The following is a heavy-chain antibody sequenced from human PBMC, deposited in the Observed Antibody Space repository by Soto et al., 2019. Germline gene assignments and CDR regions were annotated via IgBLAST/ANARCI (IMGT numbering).Heavy chain of an antibody. J-gene: IGHJ4*02. CDR3: VKALHSSIFDY. Sequence: GWSLRLSCAASGFTFSNYAMNWVRQAPGKRLEWVSTIHKSGGRTYYADSVKGRFTISRDNSKNTVYLQMNSLRTEDTALYYCVKALHSSIFDYPGQRTMVTGSS. CDR2: IHKSGGRT. D-gene: IGHD6-13*01. V-gene: IGHV3-23*01. CDR1: GFTFSNYA.